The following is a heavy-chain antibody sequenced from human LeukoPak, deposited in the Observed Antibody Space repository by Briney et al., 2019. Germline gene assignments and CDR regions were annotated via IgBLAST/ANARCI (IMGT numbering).Heavy chain of an antibody. CDR1: GGSISSGSYY. CDR2: IYTSGIT. V-gene: IGHV4-61*02. J-gene: IGHJ4*02. Sequence: PSQTLSLTCTVSGGSISSGSYYWIWIRQPAGKGLEWIGRIYTSGITNYNPSLKSRVTISVDTSKNQFSLKLSSVTAADTAVYYCARGRGIVGAIFDYWGQGTLVTVSS. CDR3: ARGRGIVGAIFDY. D-gene: IGHD1-26*01.